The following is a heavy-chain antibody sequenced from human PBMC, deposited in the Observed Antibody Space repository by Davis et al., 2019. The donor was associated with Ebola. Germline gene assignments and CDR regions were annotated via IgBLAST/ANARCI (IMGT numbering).Heavy chain of an antibody. Sequence: PGGSLRLSCVASGFRFSSYVMGWVRQAPGKGLEWVSRIGGSGDTADYGDSVRGRFTISRDNSKNTVYLQVNSLRAEDTAVYYCARDMSAYDTLGYGLDVWGQGTTVTVSS. CDR2: IGGSGDTA. V-gene: IGHV3-23*01. CDR3: ARDMSAYDTLGYGLDV. D-gene: IGHD5-12*01. J-gene: IGHJ6*02. CDR1: GFRFSSYV.